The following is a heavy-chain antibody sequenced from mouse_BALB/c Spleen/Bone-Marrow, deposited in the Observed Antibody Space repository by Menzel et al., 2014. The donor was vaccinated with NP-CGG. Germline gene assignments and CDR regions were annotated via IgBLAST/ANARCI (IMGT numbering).Heavy chain of an antibody. Sequence: EVQLVESGASLVKPSQTLSLTCSATGVYITSGYRNWIRKFPENKLEYTGNISYSGSTYNNQSIKSRISITRDTSKNQNYQQLNSVTTADAASSYYASRQLDLRCFFDYWGQGTTLTVSS. J-gene: IGHJ2*01. CDR1: GVYITSGY. CDR2: ISYSGST. CDR3: ASRQLDLRCFFDY. V-gene: IGHV3-8*02. D-gene: IGHD3-2*01.